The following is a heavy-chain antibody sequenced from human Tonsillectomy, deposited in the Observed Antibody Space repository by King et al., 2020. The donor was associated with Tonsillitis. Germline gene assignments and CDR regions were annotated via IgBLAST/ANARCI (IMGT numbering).Heavy chain of an antibody. V-gene: IGHV3-21*01. D-gene: IGHD6-19*01. CDR3: ARSLSGWYFDY. Sequence: VQLVESGGGLVKPGGSLRLSCAASGFTFSSYSMNWVRQAPGKGLEWVSFISSSSSYIYYADSVKGRFTISRDNAKNSLYLQMNSLRAEDTAVYYCARSLSGWYFDYWGQGTLVTVSS. CDR1: GFTFSSYS. CDR2: ISSSSSYI. J-gene: IGHJ4*02.